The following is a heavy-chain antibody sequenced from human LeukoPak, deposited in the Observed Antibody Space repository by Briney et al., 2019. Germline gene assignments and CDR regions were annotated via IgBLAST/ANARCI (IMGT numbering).Heavy chain of an antibody. J-gene: IGHJ4*02. D-gene: IGHD2-2*01. Sequence: GGSLRLSCAASGFTFSSYAMHWVRQAPGKGLEWLAGISYDGSNKYYADSVKGRFTISRDNSKNTLYLQMNSLRAEDTAVYYCARDRVVPAAYLFDYWGKGTLVTVSS. CDR2: ISYDGSNK. CDR1: GFTFSSYA. V-gene: IGHV3-30-3*01. CDR3: ARDRVVPAAYLFDY.